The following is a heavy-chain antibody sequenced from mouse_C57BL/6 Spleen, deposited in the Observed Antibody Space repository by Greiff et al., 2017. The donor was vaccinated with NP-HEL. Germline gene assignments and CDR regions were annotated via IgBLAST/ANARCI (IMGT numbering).Heavy chain of an antibody. CDR3: ARDGNYGSSYGAWFAY. CDR1: GYTFTSYW. CDR2: LDPSDSYT. Sequence: QVQLQQPGAELVMPGASVKLSCKASGYTFTSYWMHWVKQRPGQGLEWIGELDPSDSYTNYNQKFKGKSTLTVDKSSSTAYMQLSSLTSEDSAVYYCARDGNYGSSYGAWFAYWGQGTLVTVSA. V-gene: IGHV1-69*01. J-gene: IGHJ3*01. D-gene: IGHD1-1*01.